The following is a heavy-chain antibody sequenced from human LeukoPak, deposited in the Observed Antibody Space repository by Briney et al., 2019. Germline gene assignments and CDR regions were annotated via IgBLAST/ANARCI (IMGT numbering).Heavy chain of an antibody. CDR1: GYTFTSYG. Sequence: GASVKVSCKASGYTFTSYGISWVRQAPGQGLEWMGGIIPIFGTTIYAQKFQGRVTTTTDESTSTAYMELSSLRSEDTAVYYCAMGYAGSALDYWGQGTLVTVSS. D-gene: IGHD5-18*01. V-gene: IGHV1-69*05. CDR3: AMGYAGSALDY. CDR2: IIPIFGTT. J-gene: IGHJ4*02.